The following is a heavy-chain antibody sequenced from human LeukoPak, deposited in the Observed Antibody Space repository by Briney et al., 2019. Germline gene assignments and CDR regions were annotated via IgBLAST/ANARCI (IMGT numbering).Heavy chain of an antibody. V-gene: IGHV3-7*01. CDR1: GFTFSSYW. D-gene: IGHD6-13*01. Sequence: GGSLRLSCAGSGFTFSSYWMNWVRKAPGKGLEWVANIKQDGSEKYYVDSVKGRFTISRDNANNSLYLQMNSLRAEDTAVYYCARRNSWAAAGNWFDYWGQGTLVTVSS. J-gene: IGHJ4*02. CDR2: IKQDGSEK. CDR3: ARRNSWAAAGNWFDY.